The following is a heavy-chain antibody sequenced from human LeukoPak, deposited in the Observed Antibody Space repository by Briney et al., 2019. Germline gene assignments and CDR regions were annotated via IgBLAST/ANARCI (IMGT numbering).Heavy chain of an antibody. J-gene: IGHJ4*02. CDR2: FDYSGST. V-gene: IGHV4-39*01. CDR3: ARHLGGSYYSPFDY. D-gene: IGHD2-15*01. Sequence: SETLSLTCTVSRGSIRSSTYYWGWIRQPPGKGLEWIGSFDYSGSTYYNPSLQSRVTIFEDTSKNQFSLKLTSVTAADTAVYYCARHLGGSYYSPFDYWGRGTLVTVSS. CDR1: RGSIRSSTYY.